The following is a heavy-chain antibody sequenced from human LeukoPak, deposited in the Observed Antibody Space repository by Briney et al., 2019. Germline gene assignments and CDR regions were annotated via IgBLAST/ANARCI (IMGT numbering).Heavy chain of an antibody. V-gene: IGHV4-39*07. CDR1: GGSISSSSDY. D-gene: IGHD1-7*01. J-gene: IGHJ4*02. Sequence: PSETLSLTCTVSGGSISSSSDYWGWIRQAPGKGLEWIGSIYYHENTYYNSSLKSRFTTSLDTSRNQFSLKLSSVTAADTAIYYCTGELAGTTVHYWGQGILVTVSS. CDR2: IYYHENT. CDR3: TGELAGTTVHY.